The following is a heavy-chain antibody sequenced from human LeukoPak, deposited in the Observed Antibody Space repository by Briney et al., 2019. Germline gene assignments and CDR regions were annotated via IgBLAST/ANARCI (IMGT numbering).Heavy chain of an antibody. CDR1: GFTFSSYD. J-gene: IGHJ4*02. Sequence: GGSLRLSCAASGFTFSSYDMHWVRQAPGKGLEWVAVISYDGSNKYYADSVKGRLTISRDNSKNTLYLQMNSLRAEDTAVYFCAKADMYYYDSSGYYRPEGFDYWGQGTLVTVSS. V-gene: IGHV3-30*18. CDR2: ISYDGSNK. CDR3: AKADMYYYDSSGYYRPEGFDY. D-gene: IGHD3-22*01.